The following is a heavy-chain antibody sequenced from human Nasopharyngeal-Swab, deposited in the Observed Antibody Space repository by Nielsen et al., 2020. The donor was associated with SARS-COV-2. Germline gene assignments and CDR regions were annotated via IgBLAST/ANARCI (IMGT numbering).Heavy chain of an antibody. D-gene: IGHD2-21*02. J-gene: IGHJ4*02. Sequence: GESLKISCTPSGFTFSDYAMNWVRLAPGKGLEWVASITSRGDRTYYGDSVKGRFPIFLSPYQTPLYLQLNSLRAEDTARYYCARFSRCDDDCPSDYWGQGTLVTVSS. CDR1: GFTFSDYA. V-gene: IGHV3-23*01. CDR3: ARFSRCDDDCPSDY. CDR2: ITSRGDRT.